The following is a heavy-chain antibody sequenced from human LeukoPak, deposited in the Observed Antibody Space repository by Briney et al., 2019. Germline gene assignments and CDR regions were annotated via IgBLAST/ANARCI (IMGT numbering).Heavy chain of an antibody. Sequence: PSETLSLTCAVSGYSISSGYYWGWIRQPPGKGLEWIGSIYHSGSTYYNPSLNIRVTISVDTSKNQFSLKLSSVTAADTAVYYCARQDEQQLPIYWGQGTLVTVSS. V-gene: IGHV4-38-2*01. D-gene: IGHD6-13*01. CDR1: GYSISSGYY. CDR3: ARQDEQQLPIY. CDR2: IYHSGST. J-gene: IGHJ4*02.